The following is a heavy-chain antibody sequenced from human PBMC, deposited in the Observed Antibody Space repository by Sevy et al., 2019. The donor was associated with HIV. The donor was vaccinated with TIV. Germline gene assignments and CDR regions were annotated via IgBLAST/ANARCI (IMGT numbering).Heavy chain of an antibody. J-gene: IGHJ6*02. CDR3: ARRGYYDSSGYYTYGMDV. D-gene: IGHD3-22*01. CDR1: GYRFTSYW. V-gene: IGHV5-51*01. CDR2: MYPDDSDT. Sequence: GESLKISCKGSGYRFTSYWIGWVRQMPGKGLEWMGIMYPDDSDTRYSPSFQGQVTISADKSITTAYLQWTSLKASDNAIYYCARRGYYDSSGYYTYGMDVWGQGTTVTVSS.